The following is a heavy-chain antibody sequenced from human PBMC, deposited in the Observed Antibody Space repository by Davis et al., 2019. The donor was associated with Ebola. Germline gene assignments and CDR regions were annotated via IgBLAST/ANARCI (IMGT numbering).Heavy chain of an antibody. D-gene: IGHD5-18*01. V-gene: IGHV4-59*01. J-gene: IGHJ6*02. CDR2: IYYSGST. Sequence: SETLSLTCTVSGGSISSYYWSWIRQPPGKGLEWIGYIYYSGSTNYNPSLKSRVTISVDTSKNQFSLKLSSVTAADTAVYYCARGVEGYSYGGDGNYYYYGMDVWGQGTTVTVSS. CDR1: GGSISSYY. CDR3: ARGVEGYSYGGDGNYYYYGMDV.